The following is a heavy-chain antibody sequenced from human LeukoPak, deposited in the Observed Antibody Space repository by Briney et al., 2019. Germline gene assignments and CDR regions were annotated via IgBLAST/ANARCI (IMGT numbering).Heavy chain of an antibody. Sequence: ASVKVSCKASGFTFISFDITWVRQTTGQGLEWLGWMNPKNGNTGYAQKFQGRVSMTRNASINTAYMELRSLRFEDSGIYFCARRPLNWIYGEGVFDLWGQGTMVTVSS. CDR1: GFTFISFD. D-gene: IGHD1-1*01. CDR3: ARRPLNWIYGEGVFDL. V-gene: IGHV1-8*01. CDR2: MNPKNGNT. J-gene: IGHJ3*01.